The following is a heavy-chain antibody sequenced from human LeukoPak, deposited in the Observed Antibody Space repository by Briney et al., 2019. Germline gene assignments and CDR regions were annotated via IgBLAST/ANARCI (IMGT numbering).Heavy chain of an antibody. V-gene: IGHV3-7*05. Sequence: GGSLRLSCEGSGFTFSSYWMSSVRQAPGKGLEWVANIKQDGSEKYYVDSVKGRFTISRDNAKNSLFLQMNSLRADDTAVYYCASGGSYFGYWGQGTLVTVSS. J-gene: IGHJ4*02. CDR2: IKQDGSEK. CDR1: GFTFSSYW. CDR3: ASGGSYFGY.